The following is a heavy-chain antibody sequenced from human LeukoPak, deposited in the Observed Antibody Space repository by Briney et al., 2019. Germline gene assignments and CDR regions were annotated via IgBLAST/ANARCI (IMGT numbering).Heavy chain of an antibody. V-gene: IGHV4-34*01. J-gene: IGHJ4*02. CDR3: ARGLTTFGVASYTDY. D-gene: IGHD3-3*01. CDR2: INHSGST. CDR1: GGSSSGYY. Sequence: SETLSLTCAVYGGSSSGYYWSWIRQPPGKGLEWIGEINHSGSTNYNPSLKSRVTISVDTSKNQFSLKLSSVTAADTAVYYCARGLTTFGVASYTDYWGQGTLVTVSS.